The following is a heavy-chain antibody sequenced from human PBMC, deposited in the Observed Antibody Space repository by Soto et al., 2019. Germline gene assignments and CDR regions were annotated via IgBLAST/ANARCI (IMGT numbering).Heavy chain of an antibody. CDR1: GFTFSGSV. CDR3: TSPNYYDSSGYYYVDY. CDR2: IRSKANSYAT. D-gene: IGHD3-22*01. J-gene: IGHJ4*02. Sequence: GGSLRLSCAASGFTFSGSVMHWVRQASGKGLEWVGRIRSKANSYATAYAASVKGRFTISRDDSKNTAYLQMNSLKTEDTAVYYCTSPNYYDSSGYYYVDYWGQGTLVTVS. V-gene: IGHV3-73*01.